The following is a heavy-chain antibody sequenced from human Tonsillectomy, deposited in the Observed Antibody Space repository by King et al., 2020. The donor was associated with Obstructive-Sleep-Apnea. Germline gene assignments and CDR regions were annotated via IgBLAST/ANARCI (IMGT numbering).Heavy chain of an antibody. CDR3: ARDRISGGYSVRGMDV. CDR2: ISYDGGNK. V-gene: IGHV3-30*04. Sequence: QLVQSGGGVVQPGRSLRLSCAASGFTFSNYAMHWVRQAPGKGLEGVAVISYDGGNKFYADSVKGRFTISRDNSKNTLWLQMDSLRAEDTAVYYCARDRISGGYSVRGMDVWGQGTTVTVSS. J-gene: IGHJ6*02. D-gene: IGHD1-26*01. CDR1: GFTFSNYA.